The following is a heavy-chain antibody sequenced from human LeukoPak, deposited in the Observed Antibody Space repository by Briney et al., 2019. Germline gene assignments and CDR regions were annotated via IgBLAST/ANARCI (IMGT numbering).Heavy chain of an antibody. Sequence: SETLSLTCTVSGGSISSGDYYWSWIRQPPGKGLERIGYIYYSGSTYYNPSLKSRVTISVDTSKNQFSLKLSSVTAADTAVYYCARAGSSWYLSHYYYYMDVWGKGTTVTVSS. J-gene: IGHJ6*03. CDR3: ARAGSSWYLSHYYYYMDV. CDR1: GGSISSGDYY. V-gene: IGHV4-30-4*08. D-gene: IGHD6-13*01. CDR2: IYYSGST.